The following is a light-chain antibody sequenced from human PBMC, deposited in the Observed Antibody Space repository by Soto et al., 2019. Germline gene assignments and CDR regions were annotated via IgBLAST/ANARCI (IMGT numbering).Light chain of an antibody. CDR3: QQYHSRRT. CDR1: QDINDW. J-gene: IGKJ1*01. Sequence: DIEMTQSPSTLSASVGDRVTITCRTSQDINDWLAWYQQKPGHAPKFLIYDASTLESGVPSRFSGSGSGTEFTLSISSLQPDDFASYYCQQYHSRRTFGQGTKVEIK. V-gene: IGKV1-5*01. CDR2: DAS.